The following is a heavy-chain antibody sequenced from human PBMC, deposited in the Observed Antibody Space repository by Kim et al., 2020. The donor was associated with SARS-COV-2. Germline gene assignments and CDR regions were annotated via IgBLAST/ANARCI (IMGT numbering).Heavy chain of an antibody. J-gene: IGHJ5*02. D-gene: IGHD6-19*01. Sequence: LSLTCAVSGFTFSNYDMHWVRQATGKSLEWVSGIGTTGDTYYGVSVKGRFTISRENAKSSLYLQMNNLRAGDTAMYYCTRGDSTGWSSWGQGTLVTVSS. CDR1: GFTFSNYD. CDR2: IGTTGDT. CDR3: TRGDSTGWSS. V-gene: IGHV3-13*04.